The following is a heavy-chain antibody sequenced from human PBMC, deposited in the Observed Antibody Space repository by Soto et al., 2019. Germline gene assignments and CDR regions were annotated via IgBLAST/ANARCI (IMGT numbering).Heavy chain of an antibody. CDR2: ISGSGGST. CDR3: AKDQGQQWLVRAGIYFDY. Sequence: GGSLRLSCAASGFTFSSYAMSWVRQAPGKGLEWVSAISGSGGSTYYADSVKGRFTISRDNSKNTLYLQMNSLRAEDTAVYYCAKDQGQQWLVRAGIYFDYWGQGTLVTVSS. V-gene: IGHV3-23*01. CDR1: GFTFSSYA. D-gene: IGHD6-19*01. J-gene: IGHJ4*02.